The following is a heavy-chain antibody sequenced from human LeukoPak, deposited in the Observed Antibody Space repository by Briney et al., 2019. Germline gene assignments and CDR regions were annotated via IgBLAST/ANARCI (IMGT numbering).Heavy chain of an antibody. J-gene: IGHJ5*02. D-gene: IGHD6-6*01. CDR1: GFSLSTSGMR. V-gene: IGHV2-70*04. Sequence: SGPTLVNPTQTLTLTCTFSGFSLSTSGMRVSWIRQPPGKALEWLVRIDWDDDKFYSTSLKTRLTISKDTSKNQVVLTMTNMDPVDTATYYCARTEYSSSSYWFDPWGQGTLVTVSS. CDR2: IDWDDDK. CDR3: ARTEYSSSSYWFDP.